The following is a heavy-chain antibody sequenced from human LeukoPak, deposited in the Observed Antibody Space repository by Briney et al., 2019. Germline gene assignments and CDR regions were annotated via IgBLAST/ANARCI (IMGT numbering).Heavy chain of an antibody. CDR2: ISYDGSNK. J-gene: IGHJ4*02. Sequence: PGGSLRLSCAASGFTFSSYGVHWVRQAPGKGLEWVAFISYDGSNKYYADSVKGRFTISRDNSKNTLYLQMNSLRAEDTALYYCAKDVRHCSSTSCPLDYWGQGTLVTVSS. CDR1: GFTFSSYG. CDR3: AKDVRHCSSTSCPLDY. D-gene: IGHD2-2*01. V-gene: IGHV3-30*18.